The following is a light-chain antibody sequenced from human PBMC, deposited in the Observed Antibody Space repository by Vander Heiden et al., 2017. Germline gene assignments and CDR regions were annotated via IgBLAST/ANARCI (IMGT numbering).Light chain of an antibody. CDR3: QQNGSSPWT. Sequence: VLTHSPGTLSSSSGERAALTCRARKRGSSSYLAWYQQKPGQAPRLLIYGASSRESCIPERFSGSGSGTDFTLTISRLEPEDFAVYYCQQNGSSPWTFGQGTKVEIK. J-gene: IGKJ1*01. CDR1: KRGSSSY. CDR2: GAS. V-gene: IGKV3-20*01.